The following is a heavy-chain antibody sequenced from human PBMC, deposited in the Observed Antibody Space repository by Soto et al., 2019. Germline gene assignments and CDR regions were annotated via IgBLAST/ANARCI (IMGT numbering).Heavy chain of an antibody. V-gene: IGHV3-74*01. CDR3: ARAKDHYSNYYYMDV. Sequence: GGSLRLSCAASGFTFSSYWMHWVRQAPGKGLVWVSRINSDGSSTSYADSVKGRFTISRDNAKNTLYLQMNSLRAEDTAVYYCARAKDHYSNYYYMDVWGKGTTVTVSS. J-gene: IGHJ6*03. CDR2: INSDGSST. CDR1: GFTFSSYW. D-gene: IGHD4-4*01.